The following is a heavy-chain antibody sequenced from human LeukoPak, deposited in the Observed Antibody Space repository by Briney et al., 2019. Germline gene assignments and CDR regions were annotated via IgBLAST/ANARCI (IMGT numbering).Heavy chain of an antibody. CDR1: GFTVSDSY. Sequence: GGSLRLSCAASGFTVSDSYMTWVRQAPGKGLEWVSVINSSGGASYADSVEGRFTISRDNSKNTLYLQMNSLRVEDTAVYFCARGPTFDCWGQGTLLTVSS. D-gene: IGHD4-11*01. CDR3: ARGPTFDC. V-gene: IGHV3-53*01. CDR2: INSSGGA. J-gene: IGHJ4*02.